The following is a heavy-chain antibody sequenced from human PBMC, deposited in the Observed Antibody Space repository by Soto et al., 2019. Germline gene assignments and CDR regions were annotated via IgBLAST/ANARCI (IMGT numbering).Heavy chain of an antibody. J-gene: IGHJ5*02. CDR2: IKQDGSEK. D-gene: IGHD2-2*01. CDR1: GFTFSSYW. Sequence: EVQLVESGGGLVQPGGSLRLTCAASGFTFSSYWMSWVRQAPGKGLEWVANIKQDGSEKYYVDSVKGRFTISRDNAKNSLYLQMNSLRAEDTAVYYCARGLGYCSSTSCYDWFDPWGQGTLVTVSS. CDR3: ARGLGYCSSTSCYDWFDP. V-gene: IGHV3-7*03.